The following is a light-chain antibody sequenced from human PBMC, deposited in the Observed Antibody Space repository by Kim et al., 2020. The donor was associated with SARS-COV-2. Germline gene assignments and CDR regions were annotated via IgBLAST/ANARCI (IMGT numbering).Light chain of an antibody. Sequence: SVKLPRTLRSEYETYALAWHQLLPEKGPRYLMNVDSDGSHTRGDGIPDRFSGSSSGAERYLTISSLQPEDEADYYCLTWGPGIRVFGGGTQLTVL. J-gene: IGLJ2*01. V-gene: IGLV4-69*01. CDR1: SEYETYA. CDR3: LTWGPGIRV. CDR2: VDSDGSH.